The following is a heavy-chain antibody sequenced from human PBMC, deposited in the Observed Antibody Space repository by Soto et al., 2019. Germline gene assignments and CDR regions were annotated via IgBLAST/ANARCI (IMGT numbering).Heavy chain of an antibody. V-gene: IGHV1-69*12. CDR3: ARGGYCSGGSCPSYYSSGMDV. D-gene: IGHD2-15*01. J-gene: IGHJ6*02. CDR2: IIPIFGTA. Sequence: QVQLVQSGAEVKKPGSSVKVSCKASGGTFSSYAISWVRQAPGQGLEWMGGIIPIFGTANYAQKFQGRVTITVDESTSTAYMELNSPRSEDTAVYYWARGGYCSGGSCPSYYSSGMDVWGQGTTVTVSS. CDR1: GGTFSSYA.